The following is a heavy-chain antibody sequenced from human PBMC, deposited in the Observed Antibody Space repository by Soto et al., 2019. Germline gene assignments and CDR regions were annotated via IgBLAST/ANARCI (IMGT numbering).Heavy chain of an antibody. D-gene: IGHD4-17*01. CDR3: ARSPLYGDYSYYYYYYMDV. CDR1: GYTFTSYA. J-gene: IGHJ6*03. Sequence: ASVKVSCKASGYTFTSYAMHWVRQAPGQRLEWVGWINAGNGNTKYSQKFQGRVTITRDTSASTAYMELSSLRSEDTAVYYCARSPLYGDYSYYYYYYMDVWGKGTTVTVSS. V-gene: IGHV1-3*01. CDR2: INAGNGNT.